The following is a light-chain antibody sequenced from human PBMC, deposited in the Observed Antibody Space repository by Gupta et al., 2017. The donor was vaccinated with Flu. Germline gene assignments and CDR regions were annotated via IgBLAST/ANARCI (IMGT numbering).Light chain of an antibody. CDR1: QNISRY. CDR3: QQSDSTPTT. Sequence: PSSLSASVGDRVTITCRASQNISRYLHWFQHKPGKAPKVLIFAASTLQSGVPSRFSGSGSGTDFTLTINKLQPEDSAIYFCQQSDSTPTTFGQGTKMEIK. CDR2: AAS. V-gene: IGKV1-39*01. J-gene: IGKJ2*01.